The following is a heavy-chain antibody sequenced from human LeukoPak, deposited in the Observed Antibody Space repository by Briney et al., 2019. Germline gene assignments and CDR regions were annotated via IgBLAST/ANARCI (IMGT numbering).Heavy chain of an antibody. CDR1: GGSISSYY. D-gene: IGHD1-26*01. CDR2: IYYSGST. Sequence: PSETLSLICTVSGGSISSYYWSWIRQPPGKGLEWIGYIYYSGSTNYNPSLKSRVTISVDTSKNQFSLKLSSVTAADTAVYYCARYSGSYSFDYWGQGTLVTFSP. J-gene: IGHJ4*02. V-gene: IGHV4-59*01. CDR3: ARYSGSYSFDY.